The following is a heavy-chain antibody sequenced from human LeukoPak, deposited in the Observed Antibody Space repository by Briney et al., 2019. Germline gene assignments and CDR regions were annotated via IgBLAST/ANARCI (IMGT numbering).Heavy chain of an antibody. CDR2: IGVFNGNR. V-gene: IGHV1-18*01. J-gene: IGHJ4*02. D-gene: IGHD1-26*01. CDR1: GYTFSRYG. Sequence: ASVKVSCKTSGYTFSRYGFSWVRQAPGQGLEWIGWIGVFNGNRNYAKSVQGRITLTADTSTNTTYMELRSLTSDDTAVYFCGRDWDWHVQFWGQGTLITVSS. CDR3: GRDWDWHVQF.